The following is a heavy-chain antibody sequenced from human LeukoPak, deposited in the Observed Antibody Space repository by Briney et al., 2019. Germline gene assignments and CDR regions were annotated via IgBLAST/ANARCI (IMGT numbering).Heavy chain of an antibody. D-gene: IGHD3-9*01. J-gene: IGHJ6*03. CDR1: AYRRTSCY. V-gene: IGHV1-46*01. CDR2: INPSGGSK. Sequence: ASEKVCCRASAYRRTSCYRLRVPREPVLGRESRGIINPSGGSKSYAQNFQDRVTMTRDTFTSTVYMELSSLRSKDTGVYYCARGSAGFGVVRYFEPLDYYYYMDVWGKGTTVTVSS. CDR3: ARGSAGFGVVRYFEPLDYYYYMDV.